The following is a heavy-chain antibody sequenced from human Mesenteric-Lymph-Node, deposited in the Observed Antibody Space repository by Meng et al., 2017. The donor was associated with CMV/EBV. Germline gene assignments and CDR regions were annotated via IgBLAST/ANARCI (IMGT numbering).Heavy chain of an antibody. Sequence: GGSLRLSCAASGFTFSSYWMSWVRQAPGKGLEWVANIKQDGSEKYYVDSVKGRFTISRDNAKNSLYLQMNSLRAEDTALYYCVRDLTPGGAERWGPGTLVTVSS. CDR3: VRDLTPGGAER. V-gene: IGHV3-7*03. J-gene: IGHJ4*02. CDR2: IKQDGSEK. CDR1: GFTFSSYW. D-gene: IGHD2-15*01.